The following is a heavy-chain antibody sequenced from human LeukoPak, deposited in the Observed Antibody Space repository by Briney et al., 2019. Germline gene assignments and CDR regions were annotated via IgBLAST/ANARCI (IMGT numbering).Heavy chain of an antibody. V-gene: IGHV3-23*01. J-gene: IGHJ4*02. Sequence: QAGGSLRLSCAASGFIFSSYAMSWVRQAPGKGLEWVSGISGSGGSTYYADSVKGRFTISRDNAKNSLYLQMNSLRAEDTAVYYCARSPTRWSYFFDYWGQGTLVTVSS. CDR2: ISGSGGST. CDR3: ARSPTRWSYFFDY. CDR1: GFIFSSYA. D-gene: IGHD1-26*01.